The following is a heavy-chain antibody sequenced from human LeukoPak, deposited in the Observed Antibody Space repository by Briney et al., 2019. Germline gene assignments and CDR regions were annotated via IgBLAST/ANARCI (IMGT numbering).Heavy chain of an antibody. Sequence: SQTLSLTCTVSGGSISSGGYSWSWIRQHPGKGLEWIGYIYYSGSTYYNPSLKSRVTISVDTSKNQFSLKLSSVTAADTAVYYCARVYGSGSYYQIYFDYWGQGTLVTVSS. V-gene: IGHV4-31*03. CDR2: IYYSGST. J-gene: IGHJ4*02. CDR1: GGSISSGGYS. CDR3: ARVYGSGSYYQIYFDY. D-gene: IGHD3-10*01.